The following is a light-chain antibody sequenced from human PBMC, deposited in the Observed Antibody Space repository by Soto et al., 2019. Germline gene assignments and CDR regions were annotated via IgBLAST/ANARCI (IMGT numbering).Light chain of an antibody. CDR3: SSYTSSSTLV. V-gene: IGLV2-8*01. CDR2: EVS. J-gene: IGLJ1*01. Sequence: QSALTQPPSASGSPGQSVTISCTGTSSDVGGYNYVSWYQQHPGKAPKLMIYEVSKRPSGVPDRFSGSKSGNTASLTVSGLQVEDEADYYCSSYTSSSTLVFGTGTKLTVL. CDR1: SSDVGGYNY.